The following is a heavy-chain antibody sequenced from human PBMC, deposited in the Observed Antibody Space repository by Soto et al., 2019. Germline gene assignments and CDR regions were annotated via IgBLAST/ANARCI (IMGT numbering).Heavy chain of an antibody. CDR3: ASSYCGGDCYSGDFDI. D-gene: IGHD2-21*02. V-gene: IGHV3-33*01. Sequence: QVQLVESGGGVVQPGRSLRLSCAASGFTFSSYGMHWVRQAPGKGLEWVAVIWYDGSNKYYADSVKGRFTISRDNSKNTLYLQMNRMRAEDTAVYYCASSYCGGDCYSGDFDIWGQGTMVTVSS. J-gene: IGHJ3*02. CDR1: GFTFSSYG. CDR2: IWYDGSNK.